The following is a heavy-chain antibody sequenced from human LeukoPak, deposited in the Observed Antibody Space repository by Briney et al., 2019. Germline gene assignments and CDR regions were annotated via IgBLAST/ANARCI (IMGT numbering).Heavy chain of an antibody. CDR3: ARGGPIGGSSWYDY. CDR1: GYTFTGYY. V-gene: IGHV1-2*02. D-gene: IGHD6-13*01. J-gene: IGHJ4*02. Sequence: GASVKVSCKASGYTFTGYYMHWARQAPGQGLEWMGWINPNSGGTNYAQKFQGRVTMTRDTSISTAYMELSRLRSDDTAVYYCARGGPIGGSSWYDYWGQGTLVTVSS. CDR2: INPNSGGT.